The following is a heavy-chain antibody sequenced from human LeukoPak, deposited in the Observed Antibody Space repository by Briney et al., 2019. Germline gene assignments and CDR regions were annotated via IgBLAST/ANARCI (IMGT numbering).Heavy chain of an antibody. D-gene: IGHD2-15*01. V-gene: IGHV4-39*01. J-gene: IGHJ4*02. CDR3: ARPSRVATYFDY. CDR2: IYYSGST. Sequence: PSETLSLTCTVSGGSIRSSSYSWGWIRQPPGKGLEWLGSIYYSGSTYYNPSLKSRVTISVDTSKNQFSLKLSSVTAADTAVYYCARPSRVATYFDYWGQGTLVTVSS. CDR1: GGSIRSSSYS.